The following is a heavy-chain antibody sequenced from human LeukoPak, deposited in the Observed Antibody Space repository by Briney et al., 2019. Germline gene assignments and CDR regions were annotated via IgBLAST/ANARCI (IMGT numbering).Heavy chain of an antibody. D-gene: IGHD5-18*01. CDR2: IIPIFGTA. J-gene: IGHJ4*02. V-gene: IGHV1-69*13. Sequence: PVKVSCKASGGTFSSYAISWVRQAPGQGLEWMGGIIPIFGTANYAQKFQGRVTITADESTSTAYMELSSLRSEDTAVYYCAREATDTAMVMYWGQGTLVTVSS. CDR3: AREATDTAMVMY. CDR1: GGTFSSYA.